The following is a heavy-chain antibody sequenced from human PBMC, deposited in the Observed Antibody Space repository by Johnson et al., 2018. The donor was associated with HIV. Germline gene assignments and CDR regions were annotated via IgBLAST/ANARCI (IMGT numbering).Heavy chain of an antibody. CDR1: GFTFCSYA. CDR3: ARGPGYGSSWYVNTDAFDI. J-gene: IGHJ3*02. CDR2: ISYDGSNK. Sequence: QVQLVESGGGVVQPGRSLRLSCAASGFTFCSYAMHWVRQAPGKGLEWVAVISYDGSNKYYADSVKGRLTISRDNAKSTLYLQMNSLRAEDTALYYCARGPGYGSSWYVNTDAFDIWGQGTLVTVSS. V-gene: IGHV3-30*04. D-gene: IGHD6-13*01.